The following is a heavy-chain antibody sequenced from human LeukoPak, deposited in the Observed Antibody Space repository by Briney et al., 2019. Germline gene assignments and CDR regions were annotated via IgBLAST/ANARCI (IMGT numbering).Heavy chain of an antibody. Sequence: ETLSLTCTVSGGSISSYYWSWVRQAPGKGLEWVANTKQDGSEKYYVDSVKGRFTISRDNAKNSLYLQMNSLRAEDTAVYYCARDNAVTSYYYYYYMDVWGKGTTVTVSS. D-gene: IGHD4-17*01. J-gene: IGHJ6*03. CDR2: TKQDGSEK. CDR1: GGSISSYY. V-gene: IGHV3-7*01. CDR3: ARDNAVTSYYYYYYMDV.